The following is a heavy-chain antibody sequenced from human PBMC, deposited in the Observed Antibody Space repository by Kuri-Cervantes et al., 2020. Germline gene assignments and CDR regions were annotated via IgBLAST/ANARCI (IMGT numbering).Heavy chain of an antibody. J-gene: IGHJ4*02. CDR2: IIPIFGTA. D-gene: IGHD2-8*02. V-gene: IGHV1-69*13. CDR1: GGTFNNYA. Sequence: SVKVSCKASGGTFNNYAISWVRQAPGQGLEWMGGIIPIFGTANYAQKFQGRVTITADESTSTAYMELSSPRSEDTAVYYCARSESGIVLGPVGLNIDYWGQGTLVTVSS. CDR3: ARSESGIVLGPVGLNIDY.